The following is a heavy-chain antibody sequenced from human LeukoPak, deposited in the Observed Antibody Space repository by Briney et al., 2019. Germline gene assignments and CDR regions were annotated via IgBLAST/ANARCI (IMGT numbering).Heavy chain of an antibody. CDR3: ARVTGYYMALDY. V-gene: IGHV4-39*01. Sequence: SETLSLTCTVSGGSISSTSYYWGWLRPPPGKGLEWVGSIYSGGSTYYNSSLKTRLTISVLTSKNQFSLKPSAVTAADTAVYYCARVTGYYMALDYWGQGRVVTVSS. D-gene: IGHD3-9*01. CDR2: IYSGGST. J-gene: IGHJ4*02. CDR1: GGSISSTSYY.